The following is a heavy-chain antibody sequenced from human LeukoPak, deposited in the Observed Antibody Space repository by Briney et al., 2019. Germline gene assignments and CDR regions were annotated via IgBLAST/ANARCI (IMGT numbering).Heavy chain of an antibody. J-gene: IGHJ4*02. Sequence: VGSLRLSCAASGFTFSSYGMHWVRQAPGKGLEWVAFIRYDGSNKYYADSVKGRFTISRDNSKNTLYLQMNSLRAEDTAVYYCTTAPLFDWMKAGNFDYWGQGTLVTVSS. CDR2: IRYDGSNK. CDR1: GFTFSSYG. D-gene: IGHD3-9*01. CDR3: TTAPLFDWMKAGNFDY. V-gene: IGHV3-30*02.